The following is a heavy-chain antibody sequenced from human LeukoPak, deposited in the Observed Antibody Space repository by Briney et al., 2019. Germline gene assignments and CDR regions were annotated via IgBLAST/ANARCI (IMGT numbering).Heavy chain of an antibody. CDR3: ARCILATCRYLPSFDF. CDR1: GYTFTGYG. Sequence: ASVKVSCKASGYTFTGYGISWVRQAPGQGLEWMGWITTYNDNTNFAQKVQGRVTMTTDTSTSTAYMELRSLRSDDTAVYYCARCILATCRYLPSFDFWGQGTLVTVSS. CDR2: ITTYNDNT. J-gene: IGHJ4*02. V-gene: IGHV1-18*01. D-gene: IGHD3-3*02.